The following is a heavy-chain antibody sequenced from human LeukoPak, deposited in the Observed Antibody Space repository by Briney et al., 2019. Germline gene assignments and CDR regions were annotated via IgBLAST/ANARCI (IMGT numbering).Heavy chain of an antibody. J-gene: IGHJ4*02. Sequence: PGGSLRLSCAASGFTFSSYWMVWVRQAPGKGREWVANIKQDGSEKYYVESVKGRLTISRDNAKNSLYLQMNRLRAEDTAVYYCARDLSWTAMDYWGQGTLVTVSS. D-gene: IGHD5-18*01. CDR1: GFTFSSYW. V-gene: IGHV3-7*01. CDR2: IKQDGSEK. CDR3: ARDLSWTAMDY.